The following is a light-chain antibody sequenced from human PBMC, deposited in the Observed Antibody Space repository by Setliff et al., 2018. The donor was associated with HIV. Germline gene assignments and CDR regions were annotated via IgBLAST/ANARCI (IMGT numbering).Light chain of an antibody. CDR3: QVWGNSSDHPYV. CDR2: YDS. V-gene: IGLV3-21*04. Sequence: SYELTQPPSVSVAPGKTARITCGGNNIGSKSVHWYQQKPGQAPVLVIYYDSDRPSGIPERFSGSNSGNTATLTISRVEAGDEADYYCQVWGNSSDHPYVFGTGTKGTVL. J-gene: IGLJ1*01. CDR1: NIGSKS.